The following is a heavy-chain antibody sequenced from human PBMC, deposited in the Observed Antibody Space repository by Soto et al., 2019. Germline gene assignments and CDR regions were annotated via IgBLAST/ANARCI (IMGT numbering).Heavy chain of an antibody. Sequence: PSETMSLTCTVSGGSISSYYWSWIRQPPRKGLEWIGYIYYSGSTNYNPSLKSRVTISVDTSKNQFSLKLSSVTAADTAVYYCVIDPSGSYKGFYYGMDVWGQGTTVTVFS. V-gene: IGHV4-59*01. CDR1: GGSISSYY. J-gene: IGHJ6*02. CDR3: VIDPSGSYKGFYYGMDV. D-gene: IGHD1-26*01. CDR2: IYYSGST.